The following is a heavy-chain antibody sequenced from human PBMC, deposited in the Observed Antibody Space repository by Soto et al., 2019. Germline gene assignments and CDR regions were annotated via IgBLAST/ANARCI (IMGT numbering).Heavy chain of an antibody. CDR1: GDSVSSNSAA. Sequence: PSQTLSLTCAISGDSVSSNSAAWNWIRQPPSRGLEWLGRTYYRSRWYNDYAVSVKSRITVNPDTSKNQFSLHLNSVTPEDTAVFYFAGTTSLQWYYMDVWDKGTTVTVSS. J-gene: IGHJ6*03. V-gene: IGHV6-1*01. D-gene: IGHD1-1*01. CDR3: AGTTSLQWYYMDV. CDR2: TYYRSRWYN.